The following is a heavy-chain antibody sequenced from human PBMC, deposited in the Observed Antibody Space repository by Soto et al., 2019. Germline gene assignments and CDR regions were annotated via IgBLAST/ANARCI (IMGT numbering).Heavy chain of an antibody. CDR2: ISPGTATT. Sequence: SLRRSCEAAGFTFSTVTKTWVRQAPGQGLEWVSAISPGTATTYYADSVKGRFTISRDNSKNTLYLQMNTVRAEHTAIYHREKCLTHCFLQYRAQGTLVTV. CDR1: GFTFSTVT. J-gene: IGHJ4*02. D-gene: IGHD2-21*02. CDR3: EKCLTHCFLQY. V-gene: IGHV3-23*01.